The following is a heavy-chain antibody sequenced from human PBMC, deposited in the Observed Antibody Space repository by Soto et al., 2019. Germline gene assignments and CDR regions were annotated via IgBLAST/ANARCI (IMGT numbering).Heavy chain of an antibody. CDR2: IYPGDSDT. Sequence: GESLKISCKGSGYSFTSYWIGWVRQVPGKGLEWVGIIYPGDSDTRYRPSFQGQVTISAVKSISTAYLQWSSLKDSDTAMYYCARLGYSGGYYVLNFFDYWGQGTLVTVSS. CDR3: ARLGYSGGYYVLNFFDY. CDR1: GYSFTSYW. V-gene: IGHV5-51*01. J-gene: IGHJ4*02. D-gene: IGHD1-26*01.